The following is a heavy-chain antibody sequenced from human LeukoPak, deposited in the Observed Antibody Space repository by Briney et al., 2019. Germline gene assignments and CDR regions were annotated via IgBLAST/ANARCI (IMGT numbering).Heavy chain of an antibody. J-gene: IGHJ4*02. CDR2: IYYSGST. D-gene: IGHD6-19*01. CDR1: GGSISSYY. V-gene: IGHV4-59*08. Sequence: SETLSLTCSVSGGSISSYYWSWIRQPPGKGLEWIGYIYYSGSTNYNPSLKSRVTISVDTSKNQFSLKLSSVTAADTAVYYCARHVRYSSGFDYWGQGTLIAVS. CDR3: ARHVRYSSGFDY.